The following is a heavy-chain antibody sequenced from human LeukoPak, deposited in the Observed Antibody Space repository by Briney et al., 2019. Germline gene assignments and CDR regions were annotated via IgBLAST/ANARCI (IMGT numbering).Heavy chain of an antibody. CDR3: ARTNGVGYRSSTSCYTVRNYYYYYMDV. CDR1: GGSFSGYY. J-gene: IGHJ6*03. CDR2: INHSGST. Sequence: SETLSLTCAVYGGSFSGYYWSWIRQPPGKGLEWIGEINHSGSTDYNPSLKSRVTISVDTSKNQFSLKLSSVTAADTAVYYCARTNGVGYRSSTSCYTVRNYYYYYMDVWGKGTTVTVSS. D-gene: IGHD2-2*02. V-gene: IGHV4-34*01.